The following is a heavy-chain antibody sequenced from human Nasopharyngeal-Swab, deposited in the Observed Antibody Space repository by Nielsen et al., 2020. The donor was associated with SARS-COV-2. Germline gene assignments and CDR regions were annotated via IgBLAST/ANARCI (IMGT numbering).Heavy chain of an antibody. V-gene: IGHV3-74*01. D-gene: IGHD4/OR15-4a*01. CDR2: ISSDGSTT. Sequence: GGSLRLSCAASGFTFSSYWMHWVRQAPGKGLEYISRISSDGSTTTYADSVKGRFNVSRDNAKNTLFLQMNGLRVEDTAVYSCVREGASYWYFDLWGRGTLVAVSS. CDR1: GFTFSSYW. CDR3: VREGASYWYFDL. J-gene: IGHJ2*01.